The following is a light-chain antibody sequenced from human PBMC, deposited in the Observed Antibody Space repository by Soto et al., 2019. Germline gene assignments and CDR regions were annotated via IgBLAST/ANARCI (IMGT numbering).Light chain of an antibody. CDR2: GAS. Sequence: EIVMTQSPATLSLSPGERATLSCRASQSVSSNLAWYQQKLGQAPRPPIYGASTRATGIPARFSGSGSGTEFTLTISSLQSEDFAVYYCQQYNNWPPITFGQGTKLEIK. CDR1: QSVSSN. V-gene: IGKV3-15*01. J-gene: IGKJ2*01. CDR3: QQYNNWPPIT.